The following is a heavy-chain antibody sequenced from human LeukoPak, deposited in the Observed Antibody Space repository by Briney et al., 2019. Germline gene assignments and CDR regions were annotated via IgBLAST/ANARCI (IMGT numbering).Heavy chain of an antibody. CDR1: GYSISSGDY. V-gene: IGHV4-38-2*01. D-gene: IGHD2-2*01. Sequence: PSETLSLTCAVSGYSISSGDYWGWIRQSPGKGLEWLGSIYHSGSTHYNLSVKSRVTISVDTPKNQFSLSLNSVTAADTAVYYCARNHSTQGYFDYWGQGTLVTVSS. CDR3: ARNHSTQGYFDY. CDR2: IYHSGST. J-gene: IGHJ4*02.